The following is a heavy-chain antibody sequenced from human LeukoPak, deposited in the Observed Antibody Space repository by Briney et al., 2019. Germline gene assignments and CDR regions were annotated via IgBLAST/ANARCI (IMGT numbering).Heavy chain of an antibody. CDR1: GDTFSSYS. D-gene: IGHD3-3*01. CDR3: ARMDFWSDDDNPFDI. V-gene: IGHV1-69*02. Sequence: SVKVSCKASGDTFSSYSITWVRQAPGQGLEWMGRIIPFLNIPNYAQKFQGRITITADRSTNTVFMELSSLRFEDTAVYYCARMDFWSDDDNPFDIWGQGTMVTVS. J-gene: IGHJ3*02. CDR2: IIPFLNIP.